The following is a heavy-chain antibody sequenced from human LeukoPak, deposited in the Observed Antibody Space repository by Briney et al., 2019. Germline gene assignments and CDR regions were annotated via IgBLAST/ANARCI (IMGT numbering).Heavy chain of an antibody. D-gene: IGHD1-26*01. CDR1: GGSISSSSYY. Sequence: PSETLSLTCTVSGGSISSSSYYWGWIRQPPGKGLEWIGSIYYSGSTYYNPSLKSRVTISVETSKNQFSLKLSSVTAADTAVYYCARSRIGGSYIYYFDYWGQGTLVTVSS. J-gene: IGHJ4*02. CDR3: ARSRIGGSYIYYFDY. V-gene: IGHV4-39*01. CDR2: IYYSGST.